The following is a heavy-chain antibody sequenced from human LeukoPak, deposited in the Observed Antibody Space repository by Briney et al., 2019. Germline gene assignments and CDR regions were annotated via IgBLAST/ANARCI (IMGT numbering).Heavy chain of an antibody. D-gene: IGHD5-24*01. CDR3: ARDVEMATTDAFDI. V-gene: IGHV1-69*05. J-gene: IGHJ3*02. Sequence: SVKVSCKASGYTFTSYAISWVRQAPGQGLEWMGRIIPIFGTANYAQKFQGRVTITTDESTSTAYMELSSLRSEDTAVYYCARDVEMATTDAFDIWGQGTMVTVSS. CDR2: IIPIFGTA. CDR1: GYTFTSYA.